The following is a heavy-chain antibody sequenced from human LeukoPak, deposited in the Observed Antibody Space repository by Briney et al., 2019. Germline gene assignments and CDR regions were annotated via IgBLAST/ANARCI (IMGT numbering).Heavy chain of an antibody. CDR3: AKLSTHLGHDY. CDR1: GYSFTNYW. CDR2: IYPGDSDI. Sequence: GESLKISCKGSGYSFTNYWIGGVRQMPGNGLEWMGIIYPGDSDIRYSPSFQGQVTISADKSISTAYLQWSSLKASDTAMYYCAKLSTHLGHDYWGQGTLVTVSS. V-gene: IGHV5-51*01. J-gene: IGHJ4*02.